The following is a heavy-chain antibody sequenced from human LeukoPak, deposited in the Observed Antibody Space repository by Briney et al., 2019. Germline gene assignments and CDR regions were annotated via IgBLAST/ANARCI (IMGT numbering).Heavy chain of an antibody. CDR3: ATQGVVVVGSFDY. D-gene: IGHD2-15*01. J-gene: IGHJ4*02. CDR2: IYYSGST. CDR1: GGSISSGGYY. Sequence: PSETLSLTCTVSGGSISSGGYYWSWIRQHPGKGLEWIGYIYYSGSTYYNPSLKSRVTISVDTSKSQFSLKLSSVTAADTAVYYCATQGVVVVGSFDYWGQGTLVTVPS. V-gene: IGHV4-31*03.